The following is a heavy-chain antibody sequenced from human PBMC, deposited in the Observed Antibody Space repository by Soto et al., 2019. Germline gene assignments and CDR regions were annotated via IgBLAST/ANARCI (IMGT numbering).Heavy chain of an antibody. CDR3: ASYGSGSYYNTDY. CDR1: GGSFSGYY. J-gene: IGHJ4*02. CDR2: INHSGST. V-gene: IGHV4-34*01. D-gene: IGHD3-10*01. Sequence: QVQLQQWGAGLLKPSETLSLTCAVYGGSFSGYYWSWIRQPPGKRLEWIGEINHSGSTNYNPSLKSRVTISVDTSKNQFSLKLSSVTAADTAVYYCASYGSGSYYNTDYWGQGTLVTVSS.